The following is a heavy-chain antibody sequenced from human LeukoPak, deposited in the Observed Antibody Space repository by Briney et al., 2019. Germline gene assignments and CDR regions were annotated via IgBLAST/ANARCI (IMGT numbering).Heavy chain of an antibody. CDR2: INPSGGST. D-gene: IGHD5-24*01. Sequence: GASVKVSCKASGYTFIRYYMHWVRQAPGQGLEWMGIINPSGGSTSYAQKFQGRVTMTRDTSTSTVYMELSSLRSEDTAVYYCARRGGDPRWLQLLPYFDYWGQGTLVTVSS. CDR3: ARRGGDPRWLQLLPYFDY. CDR1: GYTFIRYY. V-gene: IGHV1-46*01. J-gene: IGHJ4*02.